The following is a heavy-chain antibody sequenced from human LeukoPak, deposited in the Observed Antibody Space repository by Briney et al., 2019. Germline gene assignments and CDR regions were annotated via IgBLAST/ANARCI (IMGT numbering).Heavy chain of an antibody. CDR1: GFTFSSYA. D-gene: IGHD3-22*01. J-gene: IGHJ4*02. CDR3: AKDRPNYYDSSGHYYRRNGDY. V-gene: IGHV3-23*01. Sequence: GGSLRLSCAASGFTFSSYAMSWVRQAPGKGLEWVSSITSSGGSTYYAGPVKGQFTISRDNSKNTVYLQMNSLRAEDTAVYYCAKDRPNYYDSSGHYYRRNGDYWGQGTLVTVSS. CDR2: ITSSGGST.